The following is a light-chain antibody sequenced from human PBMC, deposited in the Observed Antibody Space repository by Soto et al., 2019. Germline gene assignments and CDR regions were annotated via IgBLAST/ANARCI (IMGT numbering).Light chain of an antibody. J-gene: IGLJ1*01. CDR1: ISDVGGYTY. CDR3: SSYTSSSTLYV. CDR2: EVN. V-gene: IGLV2-14*01. Sequence: QSVLAQPASVSGSPRQAITISCTGAISDVGGYTYVFWYQQHPAKATKLMIYEVNNRPSGVSNRFSGSKSGNTASLTISGLQAEDVADYYCSSYTSSSTLYVFGTGTKVTV.